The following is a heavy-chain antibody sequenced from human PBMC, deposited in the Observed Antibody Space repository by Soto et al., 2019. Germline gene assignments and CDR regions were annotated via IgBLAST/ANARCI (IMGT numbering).Heavy chain of an antibody. V-gene: IGHV1-46*01. D-gene: IGHD1-26*01. Sequence: QVQLVQSGAEVKMPGASVKVSCKASGYSFTTYYMHWVRQAPGQGLEWMAIINPSGGSTIYAQRVQGRVTMTRDTSTSAVYMELSSLRSEDTAVYYCARDRGTIVGATTYWFDLWGQGTLVTVSS. J-gene: IGHJ5*02. CDR2: INPSGGST. CDR1: GYSFTTYY. CDR3: ARDRGTIVGATTYWFDL.